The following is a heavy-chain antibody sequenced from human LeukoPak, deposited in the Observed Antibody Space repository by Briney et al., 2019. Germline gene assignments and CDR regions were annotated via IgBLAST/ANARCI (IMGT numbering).Heavy chain of an antibody. CDR1: GFTFSSYA. V-gene: IGHV3-23*01. D-gene: IGHD6-19*01. Sequence: PGGSLRLSCAASGFTFSSYAMSWVRQAPGKGLEWVSAISGSGGTTYYADSVKGRFTISRDNSKNTLYLQMNSLTADDTATYFCARDLHWLAFDFWGQGSLVTVSS. J-gene: IGHJ4*02. CDR2: ISGSGGTT. CDR3: ARDLHWLAFDF.